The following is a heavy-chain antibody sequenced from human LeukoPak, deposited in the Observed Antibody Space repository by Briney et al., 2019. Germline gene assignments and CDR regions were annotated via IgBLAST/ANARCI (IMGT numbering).Heavy chain of an antibody. CDR1: GFTFSSYS. D-gene: IGHD3-10*01. Sequence: GGSLRLSCAASGFTFSSYSMNWVRQAPGKGLEWVSYISSSSSTIYYADSVKGRFTISRDNAKNSLYLQMNGLRAEDTAVYYCARDLSTVGGWGQGTLVTVSS. CDR2: ISSSSSTI. V-gene: IGHV3-48*01. J-gene: IGHJ4*02. CDR3: ARDLSTVGG.